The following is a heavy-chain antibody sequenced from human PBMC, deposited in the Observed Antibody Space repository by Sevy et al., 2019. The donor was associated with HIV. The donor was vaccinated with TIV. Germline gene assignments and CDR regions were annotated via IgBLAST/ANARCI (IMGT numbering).Heavy chain of an antibody. Sequence: GGSLRLSCAASGFTVSSNYMSWVRQAPGKGLEWVSVIYSGGRTYYAYSVKGRFTISRDNSKNTLYLQMNSLRAEDTAMYYCAGRYSGNYYGAFDIWGQGTMVTVSS. CDR2: IYSGGRT. J-gene: IGHJ3*02. CDR3: AGRYSGNYYGAFDI. V-gene: IGHV3-53*01. CDR1: GFTVSSNY. D-gene: IGHD1-26*01.